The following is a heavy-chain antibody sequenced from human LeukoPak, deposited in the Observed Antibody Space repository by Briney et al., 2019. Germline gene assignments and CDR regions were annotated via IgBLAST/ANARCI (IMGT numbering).Heavy chain of an antibody. CDR3: AKLSLSGRSQSADY. CDR2: INSDGSSI. J-gene: IGHJ4*02. Sequence: GGSLRLSCAASGFTFSSHWMHWVRQAPGKGLVWVSRINSDGSSISYADSVKGRFTISRDNAKNTLYLQMNSLRAEDTAVYYCAKLSLSGRSQSADYWGQGTLVTVSS. CDR1: GFTFSSHW. D-gene: IGHD3-10*01. V-gene: IGHV3-74*01.